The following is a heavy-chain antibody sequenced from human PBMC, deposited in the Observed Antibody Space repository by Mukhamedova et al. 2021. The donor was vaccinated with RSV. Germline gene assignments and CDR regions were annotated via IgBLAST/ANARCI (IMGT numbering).Heavy chain of an antibody. Sequence: GNGNTKYSQKFQGRVTITRDTSASTAYMELSSLRSEDTAVYYCASGGLTTVTCDHWGQGTPVTAS. CDR2: GNGNT. CDR3: ASGGLTTVTCDH. D-gene: IGHD4-17*01. J-gene: IGHJ4*02. V-gene: IGHV1-3*01.